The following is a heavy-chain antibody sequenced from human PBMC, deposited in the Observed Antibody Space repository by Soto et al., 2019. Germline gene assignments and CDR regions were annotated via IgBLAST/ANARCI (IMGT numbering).Heavy chain of an antibody. V-gene: IGHV3-33*01. CDR2: IWYDGSKK. Sequence: AGGSLRLSCEASGFTFSSYGMHWVRQAPGKGLEWVAVIWYDGSKKYYADSVKGRFTISRDISRNTLYLQMNSLRAEDTAVYYCARDGGKWELPYWGQGTLVTVSS. J-gene: IGHJ4*02. CDR3: ARDGGKWELPY. CDR1: GFTFSSYG. D-gene: IGHD1-26*01.